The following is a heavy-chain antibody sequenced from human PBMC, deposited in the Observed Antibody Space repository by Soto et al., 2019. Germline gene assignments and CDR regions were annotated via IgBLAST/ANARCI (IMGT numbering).Heavy chain of an antibody. CDR1: GLTVSGNY. V-gene: IGHV3-66*01. CDR2: IYSAGNT. D-gene: IGHD3-3*02. J-gene: IGHJ4*02. CDR3: ARGPRPLVGISLAH. Sequence: GGSLRLSCAASGLTVSGNYMTWVRQAPGKGLEWVSVIYSAGNTFYADSVKDRFTISRDNSKNILYLQINSLRAEDTAVYYFARGPRPLVGISLAHWGQGTLVPVSP.